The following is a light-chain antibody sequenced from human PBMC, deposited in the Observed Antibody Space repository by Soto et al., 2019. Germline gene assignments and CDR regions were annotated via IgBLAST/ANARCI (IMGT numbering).Light chain of an antibody. V-gene: IGLV2-23*01. CDR3: FSYAGRTTWV. Sequence: QSALTQPASVSGSPGQSITISCTGTSSDVGNSNFVSWYQHHPGKAPKLMIYEGTKLSSGVSNRFSGSKSGNTASLTISGLQAEDEADYYCFSYAGRTTWVFGGGIKLTVL. CDR1: SSDVGNSNF. CDR2: EGT. J-gene: IGLJ3*02.